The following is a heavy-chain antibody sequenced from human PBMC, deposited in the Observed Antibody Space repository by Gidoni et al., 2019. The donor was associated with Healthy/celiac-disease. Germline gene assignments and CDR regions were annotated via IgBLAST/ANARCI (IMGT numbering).Heavy chain of an antibody. V-gene: IGHV3-9*01. CDR2: ISWNRGSI. J-gene: IGHJ3*02. CDR1: GFTFDDYA. CDR3: AKDQKWELREGNAFDI. D-gene: IGHD1-26*01. Sequence: EVHLVESVGGLVQPGRSLRLSCAASGFTFDDYAMHWVRKAQGKGMEWVSGISWNRGSIGYADSVKGRFTISRDKAKNSLYLQMNSLRAEDTDLYYCAKDQKWELREGNAFDIWGQGTMVTVSS.